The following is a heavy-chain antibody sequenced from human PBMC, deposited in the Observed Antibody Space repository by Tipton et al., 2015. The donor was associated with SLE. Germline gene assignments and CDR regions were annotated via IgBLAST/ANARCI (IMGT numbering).Heavy chain of an antibody. V-gene: IGHV4-39*07. J-gene: IGHJ5*02. Sequence: TLSLTCVVSGGSIIGSGYFWGWIRQPPGKGLEWIGSIYYSGSTYYNPSLKSRVTLSVDTSKNQFSLKLSSVTAADTAVYYCARGLRSGGSSSWFDPWGQGTLVTVSS. CDR2: IYYSGST. CDR3: ARGLRSGGSSSWFDP. CDR1: GGSIIGSGYF. D-gene: IGHD2-15*01.